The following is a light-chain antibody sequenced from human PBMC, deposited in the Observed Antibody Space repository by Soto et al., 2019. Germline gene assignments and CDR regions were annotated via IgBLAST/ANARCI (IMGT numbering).Light chain of an antibody. V-gene: IGLV2-14*01. CDR2: EVS. J-gene: IGLJ1*01. CDR1: SSDVGGYNY. CDR3: SSYTSSSTHFV. Sequence: QSVLTQPASVSGSPGQSITISCTGTSSDVGGYNYVSWYQQHPGKAPPLMIYEVSNRPSGVSNRFSGSKSGNTASLTISGLQAEDEADYYCSSYTSSSTHFVFGTGTKLTVL.